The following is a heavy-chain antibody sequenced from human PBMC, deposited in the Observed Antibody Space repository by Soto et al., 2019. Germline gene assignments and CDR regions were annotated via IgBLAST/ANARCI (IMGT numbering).Heavy chain of an antibody. J-gene: IGHJ5*02. CDR1: GGSITSGNSYS. V-gene: IGHV4-30-2*01. CDR3: ARAVAPYFGTCFDP. D-gene: IGHD3-10*01. Sequence: TSETLSLTCAVSGGSITSGNSYSWSWIRQPPGKGLEWIGSISHTGSTSYNPSLKSRLTMSVDKSKNQFSLRLSSVTAADMAVYYCARAVAPYFGTCFDPWGQGILVTVSS. CDR2: ISHTGST.